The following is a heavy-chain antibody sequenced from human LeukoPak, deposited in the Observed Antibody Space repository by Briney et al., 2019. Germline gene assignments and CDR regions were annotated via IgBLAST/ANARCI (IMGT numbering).Heavy chain of an antibody. CDR2: IYSGGST. D-gene: IGHD5-24*01. V-gene: IGHV3-53*01. CDR3: ARDPQLFEGP. CDR1: GFTVSSNY. Sequence: TGGSLRLSCAASGFTVSSNYMSWVRQAPGKGLEWVSLIYSGGSTFYADSVKGRFTISRDNSKNTLYLQMNSLRAEDTAVYYCARDPQLFEGPWGQGTLVTVSS. J-gene: IGHJ5*02.